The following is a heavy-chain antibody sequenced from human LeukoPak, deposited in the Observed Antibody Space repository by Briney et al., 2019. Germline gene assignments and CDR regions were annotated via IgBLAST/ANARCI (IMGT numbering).Heavy chain of an antibody. J-gene: IGHJ4*02. D-gene: IGHD2-15*01. Sequence: GESLKISCKGSGYSFTNYWIGWVRQMPGKGLEWMGIIYPADSNTRYSSSFQGQVTISVDKSISTAYLQWSSLKASDTAVYYCATGRYCSGGTCYSSLDFWGQGTLVTVSS. CDR2: IYPADSNT. CDR1: GYSFTNYW. CDR3: ATGRYCSGGTCYSSLDF. V-gene: IGHV5-51*01.